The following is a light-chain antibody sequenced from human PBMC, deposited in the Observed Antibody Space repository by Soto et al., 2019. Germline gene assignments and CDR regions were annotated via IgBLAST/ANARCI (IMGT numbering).Light chain of an antibody. CDR2: EVS. J-gene: IGLJ2*01. V-gene: IGLV2-8*01. Sequence: QSALTQPPSASGSPGQSVTISCTGTSSDVGGSNYVSWYQHHPGKAPNLMIYEVSKWPSGVPDRFSGSKSGNTASLTVSGLQAEDEADYYCSSYAGSSVVFGGGTKVTVL. CDR1: SSDVGGSNY. CDR3: SSYAGSSVV.